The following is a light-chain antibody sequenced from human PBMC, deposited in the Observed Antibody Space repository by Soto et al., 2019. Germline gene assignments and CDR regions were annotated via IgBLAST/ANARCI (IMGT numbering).Light chain of an antibody. CDR3: VAWDDSLNGYVV. V-gene: IGLV1-44*01. CDR2: SNN. J-gene: IGLJ2*01. Sequence: QSVLTQPPSASDTPGQRVTISCSGSSSNIGSNTVNWYQQLPGTAPKLVIYSNNQRPSGVPDRFSGSKSGTSASLAISGLQSEDEADYYCVAWDDSLNGYVVFGGGTKVTVL. CDR1: SSNIGSNT.